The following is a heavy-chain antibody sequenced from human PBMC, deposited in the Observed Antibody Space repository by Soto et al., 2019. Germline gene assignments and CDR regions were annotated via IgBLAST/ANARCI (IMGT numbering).Heavy chain of an antibody. Sequence: SETLSLTCSVYGGSISGYYWTWIRQPPGKGLEWIGEINHSGSTNYNPSLKSRVIILVDTSKKQIYLKLSSVTAADTAVYYCATRNWDESSGYYFDWFDPWGQGTLVTVSS. D-gene: IGHD3-22*01. J-gene: IGHJ5*02. CDR3: ATRNWDESSGYYFDWFDP. V-gene: IGHV4-34*01. CDR1: GGSISGYY. CDR2: INHSGST.